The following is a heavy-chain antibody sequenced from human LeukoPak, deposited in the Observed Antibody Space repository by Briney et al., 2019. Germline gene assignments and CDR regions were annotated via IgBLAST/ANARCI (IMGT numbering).Heavy chain of an antibody. V-gene: IGHV4-4*07. Sequence: PSATLSLTCTVSGGSISGYYWSWVRQPAGKGLEWIGRIYSSGSTNYNSSLNSRVTMSVDTSKNQFSLKLSSVTAADTAVYYCARDGGDYAYYYYYYMAVWGKGTTVIVSS. CDR3: ARDGGDYAYYYYYYMAV. CDR1: GGSISGYY. CDR2: IYSSGST. J-gene: IGHJ6*03. D-gene: IGHD2-21*01.